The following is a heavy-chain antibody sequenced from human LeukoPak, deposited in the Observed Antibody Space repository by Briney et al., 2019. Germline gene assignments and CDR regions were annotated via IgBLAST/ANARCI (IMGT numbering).Heavy chain of an antibody. CDR2: INPEKRDT. Sequence: ASVKVSCKASGYTFTGYVIHWVRQAPGQGLEWMGWINPEKRDTGYAHKFQGRVTMTSDTSISTAYMELSSLRSDDTAVYYCAKKVRGPSHPLDFWGQGTRSPSPQ. V-gene: IGHV1-2*02. CDR1: GYTFTGYV. CDR3: AKKVRGPSHPLDF. D-gene: IGHD5-12*01. J-gene: IGHJ4*02.